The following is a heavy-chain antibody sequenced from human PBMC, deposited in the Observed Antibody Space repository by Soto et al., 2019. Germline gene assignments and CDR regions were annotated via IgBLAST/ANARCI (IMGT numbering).Heavy chain of an antibody. V-gene: IGHV3-15*07. D-gene: IGHD1-26*01. CDR3: ATTYTGGSFYT. J-gene: IGHJ5*02. CDR1: GFLFINAW. Sequence: EVQVVESGGGLVQPGKSLRLSCAASGFLFINAWMNWVRQAPGKGLEWVGRIKSETGGGTTDYAAPVKGRFTIARDDSKNMLYLQMNSLKPEDTAGYYCATTYTGGSFYTWGQGTLVTVSS. CDR2: IKSETGGGTT.